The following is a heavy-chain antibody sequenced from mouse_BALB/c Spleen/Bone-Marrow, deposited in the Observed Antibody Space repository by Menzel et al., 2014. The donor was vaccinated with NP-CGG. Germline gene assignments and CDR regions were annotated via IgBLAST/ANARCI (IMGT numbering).Heavy chain of an antibody. D-gene: IGHD2-1*01. CDR3: ARGDGNYPFYAMTT. V-gene: IGHV1-80*01. CDR1: GYAFSSYW. Sequence: VQLQQSGAELVRPGSSVKISCKASGYAFSSYWMNWVKQRPGQGLEWIGQIYPGDGDTNYNGKFKGKATLTADKSSSTAYMQLSSLTSGDSAVYFCARGDGNYPFYAMTTGVKEPQSPSPQ. J-gene: IGHJ4*01. CDR2: IYPGDGDT.